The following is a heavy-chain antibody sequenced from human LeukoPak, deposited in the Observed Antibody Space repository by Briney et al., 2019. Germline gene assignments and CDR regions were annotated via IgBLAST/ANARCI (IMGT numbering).Heavy chain of an antibody. CDR2: INPNSGGT. J-gene: IGHJ4*02. Sequence: ASVKVSCKASGYTFTGYYMHWVRQAPGQGLEWMGRINPNSGGTNYAQKFQDRVTITADESTSTVYMELSSLRSEDTAVYYCARDPLGHYFGESGDYEDYWGQGTLVTVSS. D-gene: IGHD3-3*01. CDR1: GYTFTGYY. V-gene: IGHV1-2*06. CDR3: ARDPLGHYFGESGDYEDY.